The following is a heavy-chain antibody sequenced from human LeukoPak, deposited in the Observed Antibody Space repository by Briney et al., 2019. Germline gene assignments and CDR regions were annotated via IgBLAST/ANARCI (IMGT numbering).Heavy chain of an antibody. CDR3: ARAGKIARGPYFQH. V-gene: IGHV1-8*02. J-gene: IGHJ1*01. CDR1: GYTFTSYI. CDR2: INAYNGNT. Sequence: ASVKVSCKAFGYTFTSYIISWVRQAPGQGLEWMGWINAYNGNTGYAQKFQGRVTMTRNTSISTAYMELSSLRSEDTAVYYCARAGKIARGPYFQHWGQGTLVTVSS. D-gene: IGHD3-22*01.